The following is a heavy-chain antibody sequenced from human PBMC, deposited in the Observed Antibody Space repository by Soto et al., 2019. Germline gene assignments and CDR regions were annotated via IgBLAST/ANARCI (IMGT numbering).Heavy chain of an antibody. V-gene: IGHV4-59*01. J-gene: IGHJ5*02. CDR2: IYYSGST. D-gene: IGHD6-19*01. Sequence: SETLSLTCTVSGGSISSYYWSWIRQPPGKGLEWIGYIYYSGSTNYNPSLKSRVTISVDTSKNQFSLKLSSVTAADTAVYYCARSHGTVAGTNWFDPWGQGTLVTSPQ. CDR3: ARSHGTVAGTNWFDP. CDR1: GGSISSYY.